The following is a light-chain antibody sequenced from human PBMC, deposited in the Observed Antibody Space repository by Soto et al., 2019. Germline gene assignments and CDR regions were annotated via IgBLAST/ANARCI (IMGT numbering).Light chain of an antibody. CDR1: QSVGTY. CDR3: QQRYNWPNT. CDR2: DAS. V-gene: IGKV3-11*01. Sequence: EIVLTQSPATLSLSPGERATLSCRASQSVGTYLAWYQHNPGQAPRLLIYDASNRATGIPARFSGSGSGTDVTLTSGRPEPEDFAVYFCQQRYNWPNTFGQGTKLEIK. J-gene: IGKJ2*01.